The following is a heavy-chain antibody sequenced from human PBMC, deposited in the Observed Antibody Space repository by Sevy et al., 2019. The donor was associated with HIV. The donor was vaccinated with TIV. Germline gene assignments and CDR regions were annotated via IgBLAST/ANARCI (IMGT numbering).Heavy chain of an antibody. CDR3: AKGHPNSGALFDY. Sequence: GGSLRLSCAASGFDFTDAWMVWVRQAPGWGLEWVGRVKSKRLGETTEYAAPVKGRFTISRDDSKSIMYLQMNSLKDEDTGIYYCAKGHPNSGALFDYWGQGTLVTVSS. V-gene: IGHV3-15*01. J-gene: IGHJ4*02. D-gene: IGHD5-12*01. CDR1: GFDFTDAW. CDR2: VKSKRLGETT.